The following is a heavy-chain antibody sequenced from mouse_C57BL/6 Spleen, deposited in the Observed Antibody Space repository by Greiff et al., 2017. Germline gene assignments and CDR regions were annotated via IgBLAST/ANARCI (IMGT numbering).Heavy chain of an antibody. CDR1: GFTFSDYG. V-gene: IGHV5-17*01. J-gene: IGHJ1*03. CDR3: ASPLYGSSDWYFDV. Sequence: VQLKESGGGLVKPGGSLKLSCAASGFTFSDYGMHWVRQAPEKGLEWVAYISSGSSTIYYADTVKGRFTISRDNAKNTLFLQMTSLRSEDTAMYYCASPLYGSSDWYFDVWGTGTTVTVSS. D-gene: IGHD1-1*01. CDR2: ISSGSSTI.